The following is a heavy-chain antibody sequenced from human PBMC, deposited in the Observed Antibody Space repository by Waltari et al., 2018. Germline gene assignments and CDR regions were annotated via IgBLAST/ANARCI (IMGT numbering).Heavy chain of an antibody. Sequence: QVQLQESGPGLVKPSGTLSLTCAVSGVSITSTNWWNWVRQPPGKGLEWIGEIYHLDNTNYNPSLKSLVTISLDKSKNRFSLHLTSVTAADTAIYFCAAYPRGGDWRLDPWGQGMLVTVSS. CDR3: AAYPRGGDWRLDP. CDR2: IYHLDNT. CDR1: GVSITSTNW. V-gene: IGHV4-4*02. D-gene: IGHD2-21*02. J-gene: IGHJ5*02.